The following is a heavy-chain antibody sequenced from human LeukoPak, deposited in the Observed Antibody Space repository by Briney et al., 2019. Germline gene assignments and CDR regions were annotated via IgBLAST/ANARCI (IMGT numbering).Heavy chain of an antibody. CDR3: ARRSDFWSGYYYFDS. V-gene: IGHV1-8*01. CDR1: GYTFTNYD. J-gene: IGHJ4*02. D-gene: IGHD3-3*01. CDR2: MNRNRENT. Sequence: EASVKVSCKACGYTFTNYDINWVRQATGQGLEWMGWMNRNRENTDYAQKFQGRVTMTRNTPISTGYMELRSLRSDDTAVYCCARRSDFWSGYYYFDSWGQGALVTVSS.